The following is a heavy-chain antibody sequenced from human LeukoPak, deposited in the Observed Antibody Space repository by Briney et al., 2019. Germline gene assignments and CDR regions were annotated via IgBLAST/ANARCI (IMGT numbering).Heavy chain of an antibody. Sequence: GESLKISCKGSGYSFTSYWIGWVRQMPGKGLEWMGIIYPGDSDTRYSPSFQGQVTISADKSISTAYLQWSSPKASDTAMYYCARLYYYDSSGYSLYYFDYWGQGTLVTVSS. CDR3: ARLYYYDSSGYSLYYFDY. CDR2: IYPGDSDT. J-gene: IGHJ4*02. V-gene: IGHV5-51*01. CDR1: GYSFTSYW. D-gene: IGHD3-22*01.